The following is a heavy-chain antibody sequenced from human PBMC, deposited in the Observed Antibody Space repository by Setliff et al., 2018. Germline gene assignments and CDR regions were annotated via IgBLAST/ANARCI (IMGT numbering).Heavy chain of an antibody. CDR3: ARDRSALVRGVVHHNYSDP. CDR1: GASMRSGTFY. CDR2: ISYSGNT. D-gene: IGHD3-10*01. J-gene: IGHJ5*02. Sequence: PSETLSLTCTVSGASMRSGTFYWSWIRLHPGKGLEWIGYISYSGNTYYNPSFEGRLALSVDASMNQFSLRLSSVTAADSAIYYCARDRSALVRGVVHHNYSDPWGQGNKVTVSS. V-gene: IGHV4-31*03.